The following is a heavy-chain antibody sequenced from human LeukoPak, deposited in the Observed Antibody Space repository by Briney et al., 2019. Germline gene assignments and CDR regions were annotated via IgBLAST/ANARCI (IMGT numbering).Heavy chain of an antibody. Sequence: ASVKVSCKASGYTFTGYHMHWVRRAPGQGLEWMGRINPNSGDTNYAQKFQGRVTMTRDTSISTAYMELSRLRSDDTAVYYCARDYCSSTSCLFGYWGQGALVTVSS. CDR3: ARDYCSSTSCLFGY. V-gene: IGHV1-2*06. J-gene: IGHJ4*02. CDR2: INPNSGDT. CDR1: GYTFTGYH. D-gene: IGHD2-2*01.